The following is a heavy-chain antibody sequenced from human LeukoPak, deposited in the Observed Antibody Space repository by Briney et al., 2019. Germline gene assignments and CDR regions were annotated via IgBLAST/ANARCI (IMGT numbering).Heavy chain of an antibody. Sequence: PSETLSLTCTVSGGSISSYYWSWIRQPPGKGLEWIGYIYYSGSTNYNPSLKSRVTISVDTSKNQFSLKLSSVTAADTAVYYCARGGTLTTWDDAFDIWGQGTMVTVSS. CDR2: IYYSGST. V-gene: IGHV4-59*01. J-gene: IGHJ3*02. CDR1: GGSISSYY. D-gene: IGHD4-17*01. CDR3: ARGGTLTTWDDAFDI.